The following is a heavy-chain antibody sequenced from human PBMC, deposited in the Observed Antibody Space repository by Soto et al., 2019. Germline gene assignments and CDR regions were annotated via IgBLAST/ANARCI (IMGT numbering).Heavy chain of an antibody. V-gene: IGHV1-8*01. D-gene: IGHD6-19*01. CDR2: MNPNNGYT. Sequence: GASVNVSCKTSGYTFTSCDIHWVRQATGQGLEWMGWMNPNNGYTDYAQKFQGRVTMTRDTSLSTAYMELSSLTSDDTAVYYCARGRGWRDYWGQGTLVTVSS. J-gene: IGHJ4*02. CDR1: GYTFTSCD. CDR3: ARGRGWRDY.